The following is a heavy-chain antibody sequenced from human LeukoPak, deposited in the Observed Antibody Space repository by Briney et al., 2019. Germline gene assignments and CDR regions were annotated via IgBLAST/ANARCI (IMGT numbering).Heavy chain of an antibody. CDR3: ARTYYYDSSGYYADAFDI. Sequence: SETLSLTCTVSGGSISSYYWSWIRQPPGKGLEWIGYIYHSGSTYYNPSLKSRVTISVDRSKNQFSLKLSSVTAADTAVYYCARTYYYDSSGYYADAFDIWGQGTMVTVSS. CDR1: GGSISSYY. V-gene: IGHV4-59*12. J-gene: IGHJ3*02. CDR2: IYHSGST. D-gene: IGHD3-22*01.